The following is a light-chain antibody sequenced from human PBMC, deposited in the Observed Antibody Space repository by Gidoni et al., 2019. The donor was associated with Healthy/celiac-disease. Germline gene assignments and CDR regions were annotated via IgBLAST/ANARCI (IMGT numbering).Light chain of an antibody. Sequence: AIQLTQSPSSPSASVGDRVTITRRASQGISSALAWYQQKPGKAPELLIYDASSLESGVPSRFSGSGSGTDFTLTISSLQPEDFATYYCQQFNSYPLTFGGGTKVEIK. CDR1: QGISSA. CDR2: DAS. J-gene: IGKJ4*01. CDR3: QQFNSYPLT. V-gene: IGKV1-13*02.